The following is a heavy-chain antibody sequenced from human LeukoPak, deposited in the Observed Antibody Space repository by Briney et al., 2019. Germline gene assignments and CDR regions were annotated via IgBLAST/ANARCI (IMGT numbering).Heavy chain of an antibody. CDR1: GYSISSGYY. Sequence: PSETLSLTCTVSGYSISSGYYWGWIRQPPGKGLEWIGSIYHSGSTYYNPSLKSRVTISVDTSKNQFSLKLSSVTAADTAVYYCARRLSRYSSRPSAFDIWGQGTMVTVSS. CDR3: ARRLSRYSSRPSAFDI. D-gene: IGHD6-13*01. J-gene: IGHJ3*02. CDR2: IYHSGST. V-gene: IGHV4-38-2*02.